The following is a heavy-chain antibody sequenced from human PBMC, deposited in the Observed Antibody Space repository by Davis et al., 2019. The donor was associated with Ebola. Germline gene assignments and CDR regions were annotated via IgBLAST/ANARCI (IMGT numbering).Heavy chain of an antibody. V-gene: IGHV1-69*13. CDR3: ARELRPSVGLLRSPQGY. CDR1: GGAFSSYI. J-gene: IGHJ4*02. CDR2: IIPISGIP. Sequence: SVKVSCKASGGAFSSYIVGWVRQAPGQGLEWMGGIIPISGIPSYAQKFQGRVTISADDSTSTVYMELTSLRSEDTAVYYCARELRPSVGLLRSPQGYWGQGTLVTVSS. D-gene: IGHD1-26*01.